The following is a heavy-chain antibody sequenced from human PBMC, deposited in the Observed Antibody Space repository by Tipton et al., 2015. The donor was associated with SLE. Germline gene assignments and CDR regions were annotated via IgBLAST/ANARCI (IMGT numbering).Heavy chain of an antibody. D-gene: IGHD4-17*01. J-gene: IGHJ4*02. CDR2: IYPHSGGT. V-gene: IGHV1-2*06. CDR1: GYAFTGYY. Sequence: QSGPEVKKPGASVKVSCKASGYAFTGYYIHWVRQAPGQGLTWMGRIYPHSGGTNYAQEFHDRVTMTRDTSTGTAFMELTSLTSDDTAIYYCTRDRSYADFGADFWGPGTLVTVSS. CDR3: TRDRSYADFGADF.